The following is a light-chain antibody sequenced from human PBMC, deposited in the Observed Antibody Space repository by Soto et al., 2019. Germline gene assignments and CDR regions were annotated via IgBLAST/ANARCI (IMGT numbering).Light chain of an antibody. CDR3: SSYSSGSTLVV. CDR2: EVT. J-gene: IGLJ2*01. Sequence: QSVLTQPASVSGSPGQSITISCTGTNSDVGSYIYVSWYQHHPGKVPKLLIYEVTNRPSGVSSRFSGSKSGNTASLTISGAQAEDEADYYCSSYSSGSTLVVFGGGTKVTVL. V-gene: IGLV2-14*01. CDR1: NSDVGSYIY.